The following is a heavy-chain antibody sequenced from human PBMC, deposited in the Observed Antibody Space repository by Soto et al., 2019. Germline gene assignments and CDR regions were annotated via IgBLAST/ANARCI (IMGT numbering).Heavy chain of an antibody. D-gene: IGHD2-2*02. CDR3: AKDGGCSSTSCYNYYYYGMDV. Sequence: AGGSLRLSCAASGFTFSSYGMHWVRQAPGKGLEWVAVISYDGSNKYYADSVKGRFTISRDNSKNTLYLQMNSLRAEDTAVYYCAKDGGCSSTSCYNYYYYGMDVWGQGTTVTVSS. J-gene: IGHJ6*02. CDR1: GFTFSSYG. CDR2: ISYDGSNK. V-gene: IGHV3-30*18.